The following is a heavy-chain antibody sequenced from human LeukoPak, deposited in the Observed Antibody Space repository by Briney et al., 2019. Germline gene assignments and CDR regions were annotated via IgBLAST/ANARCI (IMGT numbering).Heavy chain of an antibody. J-gene: IGHJ4*02. CDR1: GFTFSSYA. Sequence: PTGGSLRLSCAASGFTFSSYAMSWVRQAPGKGLEWVANIKQDESEKFYVDSVKGRFTISRDNAKNSLYLQMNSLRAEDTAVYYCARDPSGSDFDYWGQGTLVTVSS. CDR2: IKQDESEK. V-gene: IGHV3-7*01. D-gene: IGHD5-12*01. CDR3: ARDPSGSDFDY.